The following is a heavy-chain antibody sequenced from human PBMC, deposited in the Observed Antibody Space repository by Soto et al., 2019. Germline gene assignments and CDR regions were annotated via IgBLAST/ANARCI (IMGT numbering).Heavy chain of an antibody. CDR3: AHSREYGGYIYFDS. V-gene: IGHV5-51*01. J-gene: IGHJ4*02. CDR2: IYPGDSDT. D-gene: IGHD2-21*01. Sequence: PGESLKISCKGSGYSFTNYWIGWVRQMPGKGPEWMGIIYPGDSDTRYSPSFQGQVTMSADKSISTAYLQWSSLKASDTAMYYCAHSREYGGYIYFDSGGQETLFTVP. CDR1: GYSFTNYW.